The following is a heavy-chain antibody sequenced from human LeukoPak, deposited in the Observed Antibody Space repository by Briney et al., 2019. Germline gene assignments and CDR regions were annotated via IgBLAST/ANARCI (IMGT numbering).Heavy chain of an antibody. V-gene: IGHV3-30*18. J-gene: IGHJ1*01. CDR2: ISYDGSNK. CDR1: GFTFSSYG. CDR3: AKDASGSYSARHAEYFQH. D-gene: IGHD1-26*01. Sequence: PGGSLRLSCAASGFTFSSYGMHWVRQAPGKGLEWVAVISYDGSNKYYADSVKGRFTISRDNSKNTLYLQMNSLRAEDTAVYYCAKDASGSYSARHAEYFQHWGQGALVTVSS.